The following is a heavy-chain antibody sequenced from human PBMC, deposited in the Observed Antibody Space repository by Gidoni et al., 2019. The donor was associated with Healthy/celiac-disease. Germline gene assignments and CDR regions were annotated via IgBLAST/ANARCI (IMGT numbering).Heavy chain of an antibody. J-gene: IGHJ5*02. CDR3: ATGSNIVATMGARWFDP. D-gene: IGHD5-12*01. V-gene: IGHV4-34*12. CDR1: GVSFSGYY. Sequence: QVQLQQWGAGLLQPSETLSLTFAVYGVSFSGYYWSWIRQPPGHGLEWLGEIIHSGSTNYTPSLKSRVTISVGTSKNQFSLKLSSVTAADTAVYYCATGSNIVATMGARWFDPWGQGTLVTVSS. CDR2: IIHSGST.